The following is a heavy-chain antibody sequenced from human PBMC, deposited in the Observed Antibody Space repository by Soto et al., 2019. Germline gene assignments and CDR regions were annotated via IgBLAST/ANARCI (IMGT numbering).Heavy chain of an antibody. D-gene: IGHD6-13*01. CDR1: GFTLSDYY. CDR3: ASTAAAGNLVYYYGMDV. J-gene: IGHJ6*02. Sequence: GGSLRLSCAASGFTLSDYYMSWIRQAPGKGLEWVPYISSSSSYTNYADSVKGRFTISRDNAKNSLYLQMNSLRAEDTAVYYCASTAAAGNLVYYYGMDVWGQGTTVTVSS. CDR2: ISSSSSYT. V-gene: IGHV3-11*06.